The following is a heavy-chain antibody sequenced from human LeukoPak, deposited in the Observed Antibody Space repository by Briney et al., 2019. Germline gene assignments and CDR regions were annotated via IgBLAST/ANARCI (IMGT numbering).Heavy chain of an antibody. J-gene: IGHJ4*02. Sequence: GGSLRPSCAASGFTFSSYEMIWVRQAPGKGLEWVSYISSSGSTIYYTDSVKGRFTISRDNAKNSLYLQMNSLRAEDTAVYYCGYGYSYGLIDYWGQGTLVTVSS. CDR2: ISSSGSTI. CDR3: GYGYSYGLIDY. CDR1: GFTFSSYE. D-gene: IGHD5-18*01. V-gene: IGHV3-48*03.